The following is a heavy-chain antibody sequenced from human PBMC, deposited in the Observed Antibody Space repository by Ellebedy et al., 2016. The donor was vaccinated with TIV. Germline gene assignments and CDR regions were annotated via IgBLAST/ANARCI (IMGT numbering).Heavy chain of an antibody. CDR2: IYYSGST. D-gene: IGHD3-10*01. J-gene: IGHJ4*02. V-gene: IGHV4-59*12. CDR1: GGSISSYY. CDR3: ARGRSYYNDAVDY. Sequence: SETLSLTXTVSGGSISSYYWSWIRQPPGKGLEWIGYIYYSGSTNYNPSLKSRVTISVDKSKNQFSLKLSSVTAADTAVYYCARGRSYYNDAVDYWGQGTLVTVSS.